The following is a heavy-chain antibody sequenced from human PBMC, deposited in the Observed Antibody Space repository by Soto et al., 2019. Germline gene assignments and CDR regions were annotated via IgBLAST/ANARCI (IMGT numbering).Heavy chain of an antibody. CDR3: ARVPVGAPFLDY. CDR1: GGSVRSGSYY. V-gene: IGHV4-61*01. CDR2: IYYSGST. D-gene: IGHD1-26*01. Sequence: SETLSLTCTVSGGSVRSGSYYWSWIRQPPGKGLEWIGYIYYSGSTNYNPSLKSQVTISVDTSKNQFSLKLSSVTAADTAVYYCARVPVGAPFLDYWGQGTLVTVSS. J-gene: IGHJ4*02.